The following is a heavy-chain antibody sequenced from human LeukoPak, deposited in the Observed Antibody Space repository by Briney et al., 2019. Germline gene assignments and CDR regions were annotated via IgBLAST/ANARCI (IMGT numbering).Heavy chain of an antibody. J-gene: IGHJ4*02. CDR2: INPGDSET. D-gene: IGHD6-19*01. CDR1: GSSFTSYW. CDR3: ARPGYRSRYFDY. V-gene: IGHV5-51*01. Sequence: HGEPLQISSKGSGSSFTSYWIGWVRKMPGRGLEWMGIINPGDSETKYSPSFQGQVTISADKSISTAYLQWSSLTASDTAIYYCARPGYRSRYFDYWGQGTLVTVSS.